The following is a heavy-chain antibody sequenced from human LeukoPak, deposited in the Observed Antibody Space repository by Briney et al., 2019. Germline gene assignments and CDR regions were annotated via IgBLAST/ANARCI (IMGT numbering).Heavy chain of an antibody. V-gene: IGHV4-30-2*01. D-gene: IGHD3-22*01. Sequence: PSETLSLTCAVSGGSISSGGYSWSWIRQPPGKGLEWIGYIYHSGSTYYNPSLKSRVTISVDRSKNQFSLKLSSVTAADTAVYYCARMYYYDSSGYFTYFDYWGQGTLVTVSS. CDR1: GGSISSGGYS. J-gene: IGHJ4*02. CDR2: IYHSGST. CDR3: ARMYYYDSSGYFTYFDY.